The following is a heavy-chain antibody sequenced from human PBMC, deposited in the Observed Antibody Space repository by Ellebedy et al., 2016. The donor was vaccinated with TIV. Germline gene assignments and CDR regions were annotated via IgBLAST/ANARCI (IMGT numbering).Heavy chain of an antibody. CDR1: GFTFSNYT. Sequence: GESLKISCAASGFTFSNYTMNWVRQAPGKGLEWVSSISSSGSFVYYSDSVKGRFTISRDNAKKSLYLQMNSLRAEDTAVYYCARDSRGYSSHFEYWGQGTLVTVSS. D-gene: IGHD5-18*01. V-gene: IGHV3-21*01. CDR2: ISSSGSFV. J-gene: IGHJ4*02. CDR3: ARDSRGYSSHFEY.